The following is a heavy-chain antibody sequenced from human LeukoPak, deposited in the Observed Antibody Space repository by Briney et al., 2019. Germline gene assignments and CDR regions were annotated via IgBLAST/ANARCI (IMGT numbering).Heavy chain of an antibody. Sequence: GGSLRLSCAASGFTFSSYEMNWVRQAPGQGLEWVSYISSSGSTIYYADSVKGRFTISRDNAKNSLYLQMNSLRAEDTAVYYCARVVGLGAFDIWGQGTMVTVSS. D-gene: IGHD3-10*01. V-gene: IGHV3-48*03. CDR1: GFTFSSYE. CDR3: ARVVGLGAFDI. CDR2: ISSSGSTI. J-gene: IGHJ3*02.